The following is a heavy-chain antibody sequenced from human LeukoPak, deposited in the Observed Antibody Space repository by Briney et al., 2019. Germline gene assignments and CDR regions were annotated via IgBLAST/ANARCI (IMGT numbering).Heavy chain of an antibody. CDR2: INSDGSWT. D-gene: IGHD2-2*01. CDR3: VSFYETY. V-gene: IGHV3-74*01. J-gene: IGHJ4*02. CDR1: GNYW. Sequence: GGSPRLSCAASGNYWMHWVRQAPGKGLVWVSHINSDGSWTSYADSVKGRFTISKDNAKNTVYLQMNNLRAEDTAVYYCVSFYETYWGRGALVTVSS.